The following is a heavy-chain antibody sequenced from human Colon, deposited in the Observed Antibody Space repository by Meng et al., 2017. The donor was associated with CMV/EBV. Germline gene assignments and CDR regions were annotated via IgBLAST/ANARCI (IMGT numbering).Heavy chain of an antibody. CDR3: AKDVGMGYCNTPTCYTVRGYFDS. CDR1: GFTFSDYY. CDR2: ITSSGSLT. D-gene: IGHD2/OR15-2a*01. Sequence: GGSLRLSCEVSGFTFSDYYMSWVRQAPGKGLEWISYITSSGSLTYYADSMKGRFTISRDNAKNSLFLQMHSLRTEDTALYYCAKDVGMGYCNTPTCYTVRGYFDSWGQGTQVTVSS. J-gene: IGHJ4*02. V-gene: IGHV3-11*01.